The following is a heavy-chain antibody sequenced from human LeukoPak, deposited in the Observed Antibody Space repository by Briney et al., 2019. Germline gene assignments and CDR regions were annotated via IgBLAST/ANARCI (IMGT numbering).Heavy chain of an antibody. V-gene: IGHV1-18*01. Sequence: GASVKVSCKASGYTFTSYGISWVRQAPGQGLEWMGWIRAYNGNTNYAQKLQGRVTMTTVTSTSTAYRERRSLRSDDTAVYYCARDLSETYYYDSSTDYWGQGTLVTVSS. D-gene: IGHD3-22*01. J-gene: IGHJ4*02. CDR2: IRAYNGNT. CDR1: GYTFTSYG. CDR3: ARDLSETYYYDSSTDY.